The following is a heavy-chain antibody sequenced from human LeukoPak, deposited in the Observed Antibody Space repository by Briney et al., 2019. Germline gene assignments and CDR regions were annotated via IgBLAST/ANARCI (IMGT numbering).Heavy chain of an antibody. D-gene: IGHD6-19*01. J-gene: IGHJ4*02. CDR3: ARVRYSSGNFDY. CDR1: GGTFSSYA. Sequence: GASVKVSCKASGGTFSSYAISWVRQAPGQGLEWMGGIIPIFGTANYAQKFQGRVTITADESTSTAYMEPSSLRSEDTAVYYCARVRYSSGNFDYWGQGTLVTVSS. CDR2: IIPIFGTA. V-gene: IGHV1-69*13.